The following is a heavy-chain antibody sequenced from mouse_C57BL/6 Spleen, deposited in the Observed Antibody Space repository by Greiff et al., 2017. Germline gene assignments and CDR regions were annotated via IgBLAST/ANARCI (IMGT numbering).Heavy chain of an antibody. J-gene: IGHJ4*01. D-gene: IGHD1-1*01. V-gene: IGHV1-19*01. CDR2: INPYNGGT. Sequence: EVQLHQSGPVLVKPGASVKMSCKASGYTFTDYYMNWVKQSHGKSLEWIGVINPYNGGTSYNQKFKGKATLTVDKSSSTAYLELNSLTSEDSAVYYCARAINTVEEYAMDYWGQGTSVTVSS. CDR1: GYTFTDYY. CDR3: ARAINTVEEYAMDY.